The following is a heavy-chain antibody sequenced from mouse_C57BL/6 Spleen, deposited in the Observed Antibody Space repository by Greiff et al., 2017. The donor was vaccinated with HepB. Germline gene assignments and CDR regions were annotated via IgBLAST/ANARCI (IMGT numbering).Heavy chain of an antibody. D-gene: IGHD2-5*01. CDR1: GYTFTDYY. Sequence: VQLQQSGPELVKPGASVKISCKASGYTFTDYYINWVKQRPGQGLEWIGWIFPGSGSTYYNEKFKGKATLTVDKSSSTAYMLLSSLTSEDSAVYFCARSLYSNYVGYYAMDYWGQGTSVTVSS. CDR2: IFPGSGST. J-gene: IGHJ4*01. V-gene: IGHV1-75*01. CDR3: ARSLYSNYVGYYAMDY.